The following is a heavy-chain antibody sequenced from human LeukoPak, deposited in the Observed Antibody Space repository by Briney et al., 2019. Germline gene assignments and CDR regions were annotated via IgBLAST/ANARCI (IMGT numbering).Heavy chain of an antibody. V-gene: IGHV3-23*01. Sequence: PGGSLRLSCAASGFTFSSYAMSWVRQAPGKGLEWVSAISGSSGSTYYADSVKGRFTISRDNSKNTLYLQMNSLRAEDTAVYYCAKQRHSSSWYMDYWGQGTLVTVSS. CDR3: AKQRHSSSWYMDY. CDR2: ISGSSGST. CDR1: GFTFSSYA. J-gene: IGHJ4*02. D-gene: IGHD6-13*01.